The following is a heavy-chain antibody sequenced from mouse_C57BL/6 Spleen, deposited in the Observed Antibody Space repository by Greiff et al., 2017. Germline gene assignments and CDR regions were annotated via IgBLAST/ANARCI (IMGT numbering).Heavy chain of an antibody. V-gene: IGHV5-9*01. D-gene: IGHD4-1*01. CDR2: ISGGGGNT. CDR1: GFTFSSYT. Sequence: DVMLVESGGGLVKPGGSLKLSCAASGFTFSSYTMSWVRQTPEKRLEWVATISGGGGNTYYPDSVKGRFTISRDNAKNTLYLQMSSLRSEDTALYYCARNAWDGYFDYWGQGTTLTVSS. CDR3: ARNAWDGYFDY. J-gene: IGHJ2*01.